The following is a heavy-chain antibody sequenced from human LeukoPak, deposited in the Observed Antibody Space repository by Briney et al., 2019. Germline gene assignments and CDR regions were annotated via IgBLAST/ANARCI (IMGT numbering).Heavy chain of an antibody. D-gene: IGHD4-17*01. CDR2: INPNGGGT. Sequence: ASVKVSCKTSGYTFTGYSIHWVRQAPGQGLEWMGWINPNGGGTYHAQKFQGRVTMTRDTSISTAYMYLSILRSDDTAVYYCARDYGDSPNWFDPWGQGTLVTVSS. J-gene: IGHJ5*02. CDR3: ARDYGDSPNWFDP. V-gene: IGHV1-2*02. CDR1: GYTFTGYS.